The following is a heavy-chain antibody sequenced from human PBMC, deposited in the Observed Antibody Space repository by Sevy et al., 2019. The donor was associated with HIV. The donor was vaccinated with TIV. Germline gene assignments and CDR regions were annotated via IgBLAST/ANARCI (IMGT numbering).Heavy chain of an antibody. CDR1: GFTFSSYN. D-gene: IGHD2-15*01. CDR3: ARDGGYSDYGMDV. J-gene: IGHJ6*02. V-gene: IGHV3-48*01. CDR2: INSGSTII. Sequence: GGSLRLSCVASGFTFSSYNFNWVRQAPGKGLELISFINSGSTIISHADSVKGRFTISRDSAKKSVYLQMNSLRVEDTAVYYCARDGGYSDYGMDVWGQGTTVTVSS.